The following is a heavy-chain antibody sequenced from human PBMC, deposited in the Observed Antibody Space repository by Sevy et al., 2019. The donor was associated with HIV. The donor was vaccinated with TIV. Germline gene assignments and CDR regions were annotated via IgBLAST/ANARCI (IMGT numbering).Heavy chain of an antibody. CDR3: ARDDAGTNAFDI. J-gene: IGHJ3*02. CDR2: INPNSGGT. CDR1: GYTFTGYY. D-gene: IGHD1-1*01. Sequence: ASVKVSCKASGYTFTGYYIHWVRQAPGQGLEWMGWINPNSGGTNYAQKFQGRVTMTRDTSISTAYMELSRLRSDDTDVYYCARDDAGTNAFDIWGQGTMVTVSS. V-gene: IGHV1-2*02.